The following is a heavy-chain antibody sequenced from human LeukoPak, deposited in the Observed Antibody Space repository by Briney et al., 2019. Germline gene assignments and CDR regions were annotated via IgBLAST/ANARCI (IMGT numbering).Heavy chain of an antibody. CDR1: GFTFSSYW. CDR3: VRSSSGDFDY. Sequence: PGGSLRLSCAASGFTFSSYWMHWVRQAPGKGLVWVSRINSDGSATTYADSVKGRFTISRDNAKNTLYLQMNSLRAEDTAVYYCVRSSSGDFDYWGQGTLVTVSS. J-gene: IGHJ4*02. CDR2: INSDGSAT. V-gene: IGHV3-74*01. D-gene: IGHD3-22*01.